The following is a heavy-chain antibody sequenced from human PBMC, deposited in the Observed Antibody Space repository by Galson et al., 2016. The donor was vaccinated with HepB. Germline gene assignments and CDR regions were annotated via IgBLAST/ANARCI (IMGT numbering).Heavy chain of an antibody. CDR3: AGDLTGHYVLAT. V-gene: IGHV1-3*01. J-gene: IGHJ5*02. CDR2: INPDDGNT. Sequence: SVKVSCKASGYTFTNYAIHWVRQAPGQRLEWMGWINPDDGNTRYSQNFQDRVTITRDTSASTAYLQLSSLISEDTAVYYCAGDLTGHYVLATWGQGTLVTVSS. CDR1: GYTFTNYA. D-gene: IGHD2/OR15-2a*01.